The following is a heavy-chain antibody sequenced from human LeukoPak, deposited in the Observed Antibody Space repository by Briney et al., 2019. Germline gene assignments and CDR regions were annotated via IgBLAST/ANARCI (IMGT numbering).Heavy chain of an antibody. D-gene: IGHD4-23*01. Sequence: GASVKVSCKASGYTFTSYGISWVRQAPGQGLEWMGWISAYNGNTNYAQKLKGRVTMNTDTSTSTAYMELRSLRSDDTAVYYCARDGFYGGNLNWFDPWGQGTLVTVSS. J-gene: IGHJ5*02. CDR2: ISAYNGNT. CDR3: ARDGFYGGNLNWFDP. CDR1: GYTFTSYG. V-gene: IGHV1-18*01.